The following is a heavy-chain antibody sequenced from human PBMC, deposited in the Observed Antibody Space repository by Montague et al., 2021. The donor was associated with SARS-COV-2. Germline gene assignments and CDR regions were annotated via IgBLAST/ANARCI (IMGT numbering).Heavy chain of an antibody. CDR2: IYYYGNT. CDR1: GDSIRNYF. CDR3: AKECGSGSINPTY. V-gene: IGHV4-59*01. D-gene: IGHD3-10*01. Sequence: SETLSLTCTVSGDSIRNYFWSWIRQPPGKGLEWIGYIYYYGNTHYNPSLKSRATISIDTYRNLFSLPLRSVTAADTAVYFCAKECGSGSINPTYWGQGVLVTVSS. J-gene: IGHJ4*02.